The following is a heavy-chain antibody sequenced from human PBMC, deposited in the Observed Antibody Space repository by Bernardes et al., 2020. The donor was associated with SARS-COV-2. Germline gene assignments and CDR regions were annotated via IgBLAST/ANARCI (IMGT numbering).Heavy chain of an antibody. CDR2: ISYSGST. D-gene: IGHD3-10*01. CDR3: ARDSGGLEF. J-gene: IGHJ4*02. CDR1: GGSIRSYY. V-gene: IGHV4-59*01. Sequence: SETLSLTRSVSGGSIRSYYWSWIRQPPGKGLEYIGYISYSGSTNYKPSLKSRVTISADTSKNQFSLKLSSVTAADTAVYYCARDSGGLEFWGQGTLVTVSS.